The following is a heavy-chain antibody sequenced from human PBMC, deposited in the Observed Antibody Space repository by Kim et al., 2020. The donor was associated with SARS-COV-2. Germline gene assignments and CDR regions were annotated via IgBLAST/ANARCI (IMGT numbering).Heavy chain of an antibody. V-gene: IGHV3-23*01. CDR3: AKALGYYDSSGYPIQGLGY. Sequence: GRFTISRDNSKNTLYLQMNSLSAEDTAVYYCAKALGYYDSSGYPIQGLGYWGQGTLVTVSS. D-gene: IGHD3-22*01. J-gene: IGHJ4*02.